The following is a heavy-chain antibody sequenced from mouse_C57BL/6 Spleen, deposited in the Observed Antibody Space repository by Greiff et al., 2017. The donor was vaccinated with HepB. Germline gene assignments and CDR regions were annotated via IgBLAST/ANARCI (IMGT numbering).Heavy chain of an antibody. Sequence: VKLQQSGPELVKPGASVKISCKASGYAFSSSWMNWVKQRPGKGLEWIGRIYPGDGDTNYNGKFKGKATLTADKSSSTAYMQLSSLTSEDSAVYFCAKGAHGGYFDYWGQGTTLTVSS. CDR3: AKGAHGGYFDY. CDR2: IYPGDGDT. J-gene: IGHJ2*01. V-gene: IGHV1-82*01. CDR1: GYAFSSSW.